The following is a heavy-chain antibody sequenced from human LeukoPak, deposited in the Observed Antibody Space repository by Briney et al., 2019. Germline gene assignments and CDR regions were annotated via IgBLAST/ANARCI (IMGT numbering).Heavy chain of an antibody. Sequence: ASVKVSCKASGYTFTSYGISWVRQAPGQGLEWMGWIIAYNGNTNYAQKLQGRVTMTTDTSTSTAYMELRSLRSDGTAVYYCAAGYFDWLSPHYYYYYGMDVWGQGTTVTVSS. CDR3: AAGYFDWLSPHYYYYYGMDV. CDR1: GYTFTSYG. V-gene: IGHV1-18*01. J-gene: IGHJ6*02. D-gene: IGHD3-9*01. CDR2: IIAYNGNT.